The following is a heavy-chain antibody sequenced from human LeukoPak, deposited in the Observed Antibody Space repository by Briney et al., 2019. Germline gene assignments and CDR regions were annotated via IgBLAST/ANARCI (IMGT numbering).Heavy chain of an antibody. V-gene: IGHV3-53*01. CDR3: ARVGPTRSDFDY. D-gene: IGHD1-26*01. CDR2: IFSGGST. CDR1: GFIFSSNY. Sequence: PGGSLRLSCAASGFIFSSNYMTWVRQAPGKGLEWVSVIFSGGSTYYADSVKGRVTISRDNSKNTLYLHMNNLRGEDTAVYYCARVGPTRSDFDYWGQGTLVTVSS. J-gene: IGHJ4*02.